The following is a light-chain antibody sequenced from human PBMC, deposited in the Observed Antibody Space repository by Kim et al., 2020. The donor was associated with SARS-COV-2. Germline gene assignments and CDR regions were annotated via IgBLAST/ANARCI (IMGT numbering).Light chain of an antibody. Sequence: VAVGQTVSSTCQGDSIRSYYATWYQQKPGEDPIIVIYGKNNRPSGIPDRFSGSSSGNTAALTITGTQAGDEADDYCNSRDSNDNVVFGGGTQLTVL. CDR1: SIRSYY. CDR3: NSRDSNDNVV. V-gene: IGLV3-19*01. CDR2: GKN. J-gene: IGLJ2*01.